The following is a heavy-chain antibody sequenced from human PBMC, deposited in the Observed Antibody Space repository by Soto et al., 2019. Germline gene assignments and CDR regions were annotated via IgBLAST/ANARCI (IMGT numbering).Heavy chain of an antibody. CDR2: ISGSGGST. CDR1: GFTFSSYA. CDR3: AKERIVYCGGDCYNFDY. V-gene: IGHV3-23*01. J-gene: IGHJ4*02. Sequence: EVQLLESGGGLVQPGGSLRLSCAASGFTFSSYAMSWVRQAPGKGLEWVSAISGSGGSTYYADSVKGRFTISRDNSKNTLYLQMNSLGAEDTAVYDCAKERIVYCGGDCYNFDYWGQGTLVTVSS. D-gene: IGHD2-21*01.